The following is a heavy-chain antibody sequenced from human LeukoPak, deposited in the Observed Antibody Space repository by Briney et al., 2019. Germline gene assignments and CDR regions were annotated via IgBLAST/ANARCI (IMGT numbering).Heavy chain of an antibody. CDR1: GGSISSYY. Sequence: PSETLSLTCTVSGGSISSYYWSWIRQAPGKGLEWIGYINYGGSTNYNPSLKSRVTISVETSKNNFFLKLSSVTAADTAVYYSGSTNYNPYLKSRVTISVDTSKNQFYLKVSSVTAPDTAGYYGAGVGTAAASPRLYYFDYWGQGTLVTVSS. V-gene: IGHV4-59*01. D-gene: IGHD3-3*01. J-gene: IGHJ4*02. CDR2: INYGGST. CDR3: GSTNYNPYLKSRVTISVDTSKNQFYLKVSSVTAPDTAGYYGAGVGTAAASPRLYYFDY.